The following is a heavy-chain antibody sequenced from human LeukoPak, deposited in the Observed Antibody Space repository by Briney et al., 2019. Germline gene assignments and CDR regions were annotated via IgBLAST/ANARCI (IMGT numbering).Heavy chain of an antibody. Sequence: GESLKISFKGSGYIFTTYWIGWVRQMPGKGLEWMGIIYPRDSDTRYSPSFQGQVTISADKSINTAYLEWSGLKASDTAMYYCAVEDYFDSRGQGRRFDYWGQGTLVTVSS. CDR3: AVEDYFDSRGQGRRFDY. D-gene: IGHD3-22*01. V-gene: IGHV5-51*01. CDR2: IYPRDSDT. J-gene: IGHJ4*02. CDR1: GYIFTTYW.